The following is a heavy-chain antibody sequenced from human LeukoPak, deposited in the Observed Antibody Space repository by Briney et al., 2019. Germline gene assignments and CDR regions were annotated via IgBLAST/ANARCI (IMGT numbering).Heavy chain of an antibody. CDR2: IKQDGSEK. D-gene: IGHD5-12*01. CDR3: ARIPRLHSGYDYGLYNFFDP. CDR1: GFTFSSYW. J-gene: IGHJ5*02. V-gene: IGHV3-7*01. Sequence: PGGSLRLSCAASGFTFSSYWMSWVRQAPGKGLEWVANIKQDGSEKYYVDSVKGRFTISRDNAKNSLYLHMNSLRAEDTAVYYCARIPRLHSGYDYGLYNFFDPWGQGTLVTVSS.